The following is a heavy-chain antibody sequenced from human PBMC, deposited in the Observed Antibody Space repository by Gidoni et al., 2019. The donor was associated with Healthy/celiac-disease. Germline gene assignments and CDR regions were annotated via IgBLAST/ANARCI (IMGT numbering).Heavy chain of an antibody. J-gene: IGHJ4*02. D-gene: IGHD1-26*01. CDR1: GYTFTSYY. V-gene: IGHV1-46*01. Sequence: QVQLVQSGAEVKKPGASVKVSCKASGYTFTSYYMHWVRQAPGQGLAWMGIINPSGGSTSYAQKFQGRVTMTRDTSTSTVYMELSSLRSEDTAVYYCAREFSGGSYHNHGIFDYWGQGTLVTVSS. CDR3: AREFSGGSYHNHGIFDY. CDR2: INPSGGST.